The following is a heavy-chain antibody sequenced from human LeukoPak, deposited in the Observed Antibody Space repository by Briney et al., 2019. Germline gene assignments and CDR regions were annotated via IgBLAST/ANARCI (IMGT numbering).Heavy chain of an antibody. D-gene: IGHD3-22*01. CDR1: GFTFSSYW. V-gene: IGHV3-74*01. CDR3: ARGAGRYYYDSSGFDY. J-gene: IGHJ4*02. Sequence: PGGCLRLSCAASGFTFSSYWMHWVRQAPGKGLVWVSRINSDGSSTSYADSVKGRFTISRDNAKNTLYLQMNSLRAEDTAVYYCARGAGRYYYDSSGFDYWGQGTLVTVSS. CDR2: INSDGSST.